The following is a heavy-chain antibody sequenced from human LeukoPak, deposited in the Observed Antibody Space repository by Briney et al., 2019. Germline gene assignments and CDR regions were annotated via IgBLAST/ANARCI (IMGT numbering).Heavy chain of an antibody. Sequence: PSETLSLTCTVSGGSIRGYYWSWVRQPPGKGLEWVAYIYYSGSTNYNPSLKSRVTISLDTSKNQFSLKLSSVTAADTAVYYCAVGATHYYMDVWGKGTTVTVSS. J-gene: IGHJ6*03. CDR2: IYYSGST. CDR3: AVGATHYYMDV. D-gene: IGHD3-16*01. CDR1: GGSIRGYY. V-gene: IGHV4-59*08.